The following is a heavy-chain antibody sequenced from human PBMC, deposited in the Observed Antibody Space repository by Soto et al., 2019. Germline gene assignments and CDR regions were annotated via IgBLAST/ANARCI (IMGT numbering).Heavy chain of an antibody. CDR2: IYYDGNT. J-gene: IGHJ4*02. V-gene: IGHV4-39*07. D-gene: IGHD3-10*02. CDR3: GRSVFL. Sequence: SETLSLTCTVSGDSVTSDSHYWGWIRQPPGKGLESIANIYYDGNTYYNPSLKGQVTISLDTSKNQFSLKLSSVTAADTAVYYCGRSVFLWGQGTLVTVSS. CDR1: GDSVTSDSHY.